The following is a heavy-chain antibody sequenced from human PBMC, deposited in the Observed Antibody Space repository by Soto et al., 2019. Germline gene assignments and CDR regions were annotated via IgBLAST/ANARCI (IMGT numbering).Heavy chain of an antibody. D-gene: IGHD5-18*01. CDR1: GYSFTNYW. CDR2: IYPGDSDT. Sequence: GESLKISCKASGYSFTNYWIAWVRQMPGKGLEWMGIIYPGDSDTRYSPSLQGQVTISADKSISTAYLQWSSLKASHTAKNYYARGFPYSYVQAVDYWGRGTLVTVSS. J-gene: IGHJ4*02. V-gene: IGHV5-51*01. CDR3: ARGFPYSYVQAVDY.